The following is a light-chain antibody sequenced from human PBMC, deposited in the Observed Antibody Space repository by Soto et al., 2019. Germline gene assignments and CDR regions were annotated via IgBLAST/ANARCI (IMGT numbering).Light chain of an antibody. Sequence: DIQMTQSPSTLSASVGDRVTITCRASQGVRSWLAWHQQKAGKAPKLLIYKASSLESGVPSRFSGSGSGTEFTLTISSLQPDDFATYYCQQYHGYFRTFGQGTKVEIK. V-gene: IGKV1-5*03. J-gene: IGKJ1*01. CDR1: QGVRSW. CDR3: QQYHGYFRT. CDR2: KAS.